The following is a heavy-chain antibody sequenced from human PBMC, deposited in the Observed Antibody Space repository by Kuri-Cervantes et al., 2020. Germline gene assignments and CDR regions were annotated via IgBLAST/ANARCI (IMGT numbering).Heavy chain of an antibody. CDR1: GGTFSSYT. J-gene: IGHJ5*02. V-gene: IGHV1-69*02. CDR2: IIPILGIA. CDR3: ARGGGGSGRS. D-gene: IGHD6-19*01. Sequence: SVKVSCKASGGTFSSYTISWVRQAPGQGLEWMGRIIPILGIANYAQKFQGRVTMTRNTSISTAYMELSSLRSEDTAVYYCARGGGGSGRSWGQGTLVTVSS.